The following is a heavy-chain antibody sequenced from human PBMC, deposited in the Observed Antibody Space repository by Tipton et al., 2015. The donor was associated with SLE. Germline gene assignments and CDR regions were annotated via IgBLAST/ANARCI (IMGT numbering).Heavy chain of an antibody. Sequence: SLRLSCAVSGFSLNNYGVFWVRQAPGKGLEWVAVIWYDGSNQNCIDSVKGRFTLSRDNPKNTLYLQMNSLRAEDTAVYYCARDTHGGFDIWGQGTMVTVSS. CDR3: ARDTHGGFDI. CDR1: GFSLNNYG. CDR2: IWYDGSNQ. V-gene: IGHV3-33*07. J-gene: IGHJ3*02. D-gene: IGHD2-15*01.